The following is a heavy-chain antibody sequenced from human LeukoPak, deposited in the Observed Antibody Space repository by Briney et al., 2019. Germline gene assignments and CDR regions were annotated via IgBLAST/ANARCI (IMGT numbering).Heavy chain of an antibody. CDR3: ARGIDTAMVTWGKDYYDSSGYRYFDY. V-gene: IGHV4-61*01. CDR2: IYYSGSI. CDR1: GGSVSSGSYY. Sequence: SETLSLTCTVSGGSVSSGSYYWSWIRQPPGKGLEWIGYIYYSGSINYNPSLKSRVTISVDTSKNQFSLKLSSVTAADTAVYYCARGIDTAMVTWGKDYYDSSGYRYFDYWGQGTLVTVSS. J-gene: IGHJ4*02. D-gene: IGHD3-22*01.